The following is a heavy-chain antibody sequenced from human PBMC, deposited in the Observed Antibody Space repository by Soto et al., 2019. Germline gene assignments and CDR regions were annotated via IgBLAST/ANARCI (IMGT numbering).Heavy chain of an antibody. Sequence: SETLSLTCTVSGGSIISISYYWGWVRQPPGKGLEWIGEIYHSGSTNYNPSLKSRVTISVDKSKNQFSLKLSSVTAADTAVYYCARVAKTAMYYFDYWGQGTLVTRLL. CDR3: ARVAKTAMYYFDY. CDR1: GGSIISISYY. V-gene: IGHV4-39*07. D-gene: IGHD2-2*01. CDR2: IYHSGST. J-gene: IGHJ4*02.